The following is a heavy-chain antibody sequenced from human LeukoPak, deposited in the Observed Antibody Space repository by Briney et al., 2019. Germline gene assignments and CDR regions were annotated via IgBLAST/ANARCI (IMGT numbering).Heavy chain of an antibody. D-gene: IGHD2-15*01. CDR2: IRSKAYGGTT. V-gene: IGHV3-49*03. CDR1: GFTFGDYA. J-gene: IGHJ4*02. Sequence: PGGSLRLSCTASGFTFGDYAMSWFRQAPGKGLEWVGFIRSKAYGGTTEYAASVKGRFTISRDDSKSIAYLQMNSLKTEDTAVYYCTRGGDIVVVVAATFDYWGQGTLVTVS. CDR3: TRGGDIVVVVAATFDY.